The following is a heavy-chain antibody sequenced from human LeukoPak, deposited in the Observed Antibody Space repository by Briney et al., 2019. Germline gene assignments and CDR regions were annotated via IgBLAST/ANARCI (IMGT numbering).Heavy chain of an antibody. V-gene: IGHV3-30*04. J-gene: IGHJ4*02. Sequence: GGSLRLSCAASGFTFSSYAMHWVRQAPGKGLEWVAVISYDGSNKYYADSVKGRFTISRDNSKNTLYLQMNSLRAEDTAVYYCARDNLAYSSGWYYFDYWGQGTLVTVSS. CDR3: ARDNLAYSSGWYYFDY. CDR1: GFTFSSYA. CDR2: ISYDGSNK. D-gene: IGHD6-19*01.